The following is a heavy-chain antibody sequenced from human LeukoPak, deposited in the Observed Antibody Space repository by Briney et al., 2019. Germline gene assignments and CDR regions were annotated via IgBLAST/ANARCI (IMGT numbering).Heavy chain of an antibody. J-gene: IGHJ6*04. CDR2: IKQDGNEK. V-gene: IGHV3-7*01. Sequence: GGSLRLSCAASGFTFTTYWMSWVRQAPGKGLEWVANIKQDGNEKYYVDSVKGRFTISRDNSKNSLYLQMNSLRAEDTAVYYCAELGITMIGGVWGKGTTVTISS. CDR3: AELGITMIGGV. CDR1: GFTFTTYW. D-gene: IGHD3-10*02.